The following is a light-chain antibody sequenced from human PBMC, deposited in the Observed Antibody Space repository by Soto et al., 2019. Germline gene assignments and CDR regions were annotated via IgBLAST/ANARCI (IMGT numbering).Light chain of an antibody. V-gene: IGKV1-13*02. J-gene: IGKJ5*01. CDR2: DAS. CDR3: QQFDTYPPRIT. Sequence: AIQLTQSPSSLSASVGDRVTITCRASQGISSALAWYQQKPGKTPKLLIYDASSLESGVPSRFSGSGSGSVFTLTSSSLQPEDFATYYWQQFDTYPPRITFGQGTRLEIK. CDR1: QGISSA.